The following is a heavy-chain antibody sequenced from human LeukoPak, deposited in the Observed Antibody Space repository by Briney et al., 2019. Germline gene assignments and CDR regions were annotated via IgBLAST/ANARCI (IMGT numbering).Heavy chain of an antibody. D-gene: IGHD3-10*01. CDR1: GFTFSLYW. V-gene: IGHV3-7*01. CDR2: IKHGGSEK. J-gene: IGHJ4*02. Sequence: GGSLRLSCAASGFTFSLYWMSWVRKAPEKGLEWVANIKHGGSEKYYVDSVKGRFTISRDNAKNSLYLQMNSLRVEDTAVYYCASDGERDLPLEFWGQGTLVTVSS. CDR3: ASDGERDLPLEF.